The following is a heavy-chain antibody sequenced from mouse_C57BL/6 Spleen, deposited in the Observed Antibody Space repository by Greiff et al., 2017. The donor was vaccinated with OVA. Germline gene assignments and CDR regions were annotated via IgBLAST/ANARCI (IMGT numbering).Heavy chain of an antibody. CDR3: ARALITTVGDY. V-gene: IGHV1-22*01. CDR1: GYTFTDYN. J-gene: IGHJ2*01. Sequence: EVQRVESGPELVKPGASVKMSCKASGYTFTDYNMHWVKQSHGKSLEWIGYINPNNGGTSYNQKFKGKATLTVNKSSSTAYMELRSLTSEDSAVYYCARALITTVGDYWGQGTTLTVSS. CDR2: INPNNGGT. D-gene: IGHD1-1*01.